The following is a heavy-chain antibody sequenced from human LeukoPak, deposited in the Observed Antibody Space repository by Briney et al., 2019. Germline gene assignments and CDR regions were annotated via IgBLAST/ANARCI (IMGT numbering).Heavy chain of an antibody. CDR3: TSVLMVYNYWYFDL. D-gene: IGHD2-8*01. Sequence: GGSLRLSCAASGFTFSSYGMSWVRQAPGKGLEWVSAISGSGGSTYYADSVKGRFTISRDNSKNTLYLQMNSLKTEDTAVYYCTSVLMVYNYWYFDLWGRGTLVTVSS. CDR1: GFTFSSYG. V-gene: IGHV3-23*01. CDR2: ISGSGGST. J-gene: IGHJ2*01.